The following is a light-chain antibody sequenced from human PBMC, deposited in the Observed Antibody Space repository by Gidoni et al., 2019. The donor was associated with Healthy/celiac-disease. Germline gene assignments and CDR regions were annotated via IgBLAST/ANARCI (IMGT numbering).Light chain of an antibody. CDR3: QQSYITPPYT. J-gene: IGKJ2*01. V-gene: IGKV1-39*01. Sequence: DIQMTQSPSSLSASVVDRVTITCRTSQSISSSLNWYQQKPGKASKLLIYAASSLQSGVPSRFSGSGSGTDFTLTISSLQPEDFATYYCQQSYITPPYTFGQGTKLEIK. CDR2: AAS. CDR1: QSISSS.